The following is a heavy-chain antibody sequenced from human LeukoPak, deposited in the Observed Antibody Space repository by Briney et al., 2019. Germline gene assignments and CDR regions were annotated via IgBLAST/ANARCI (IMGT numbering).Heavy chain of an antibody. CDR1: GGSFSGYF. Sequence: SETLSLTCAVYGGSFSGYFWNWIRQPPGKGLEWIGEINHSGSTNYSPSLKSRVTISVDTSKSQFSLKLTSATAADTAVYYCAGGTMTKLDYWGQGTLVTVSS. CDR2: INHSGST. J-gene: IGHJ4*02. D-gene: IGHD4-11*01. CDR3: AGGTMTKLDY. V-gene: IGHV4-34*01.